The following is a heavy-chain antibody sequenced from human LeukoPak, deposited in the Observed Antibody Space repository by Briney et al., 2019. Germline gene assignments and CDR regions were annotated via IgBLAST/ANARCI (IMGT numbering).Heavy chain of an antibody. Sequence: GGSPRLSCAASGFTFSDYYMSWIRQAPGKGLEWVSYISSSSYTNYADSVKGRFTISRDNAKNSLYLQMNSLRAEDTAVYYCARAYYYGSGSPMGYWGQGTLVTVSS. V-gene: IGHV3-11*05. CDR1: GFTFSDYY. D-gene: IGHD3-10*01. J-gene: IGHJ4*02. CDR2: ISSSSYT. CDR3: ARAYYYGSGSPMGY.